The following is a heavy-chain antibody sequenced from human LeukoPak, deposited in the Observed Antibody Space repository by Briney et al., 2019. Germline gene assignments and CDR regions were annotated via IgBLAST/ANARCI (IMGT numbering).Heavy chain of an antibody. CDR2: IKPDGTEK. Sequence: GGSLRLSCAASGFVFSNYWMSWVRQAPGKGLEWVANIKPDGTEKYYVDSLKGRFTISRDNAKNSLYLQMNSLRVEDTAVYFCARGGGLDVWGQGATVTVSS. V-gene: IGHV3-7*04. J-gene: IGHJ6*02. CDR1: GFVFSNYW. CDR3: ARGGGLDV.